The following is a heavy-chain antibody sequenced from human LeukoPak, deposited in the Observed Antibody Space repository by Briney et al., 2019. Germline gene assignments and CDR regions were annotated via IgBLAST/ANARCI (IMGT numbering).Heavy chain of an antibody. CDR3: ARDLAVAGIKVGYYGMDV. CDR1: GFTFSDYY. J-gene: IGHJ6*02. CDR2: ISSSGSTI. V-gene: IGHV3-11*01. Sequence: KPGGSLRLSCVASGFTFSDYYMSWIRQAPGKGLEWVSYISSSGSTIYYADSVKGRFTISRDNAKNSLYLQMNSLRAEDTAVYYCARDLAVAGIKVGYYGMDVWGQGTTVTVSS. D-gene: IGHD6-19*01.